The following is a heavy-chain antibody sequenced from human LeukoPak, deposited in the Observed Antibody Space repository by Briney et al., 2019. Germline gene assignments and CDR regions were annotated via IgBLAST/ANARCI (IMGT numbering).Heavy chain of an antibody. V-gene: IGHV4-59*08. CDR2: IHDSGST. CDR3: ARWYYSGWAFDY. Sequence: SETLSLTCAVSGGTISSYYWNWIRQRPGKGLEWIWYIHDSGSTKYNPSLKSRVAISVDTSKSQFSLKLSSVTAADTAVYYCARWYYSGWAFDYWGQGTLVTVSS. J-gene: IGHJ4*02. CDR1: GGTISSYY. D-gene: IGHD6-19*01.